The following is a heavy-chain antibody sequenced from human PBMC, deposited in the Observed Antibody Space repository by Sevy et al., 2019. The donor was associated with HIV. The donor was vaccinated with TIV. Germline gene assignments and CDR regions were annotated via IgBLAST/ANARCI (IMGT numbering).Heavy chain of an antibody. CDR3: AKEGYESSGYYH. CDR1: GFTFIGFA. J-gene: IGHJ5*02. CDR2: ISGSGGYT. Sequence: GGSLRLSCAASGFTFIGFAMTWVRRAPGKGLGWVSAISGSGGYTYYADSVKGRFTISRDNSKKTLDLQMHSLRAEDTAVYYCAKEGYESSGYYHWGQGTLVTVSS. D-gene: IGHD3-22*01. V-gene: IGHV3-23*01.